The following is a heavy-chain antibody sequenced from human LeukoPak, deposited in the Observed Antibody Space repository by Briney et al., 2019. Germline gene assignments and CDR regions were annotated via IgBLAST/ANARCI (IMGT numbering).Heavy chain of an antibody. CDR2: INHSGST. D-gene: IGHD3-3*01. Sequence: PSETLSLTCAVYGESFSGYYWSWIRQPPGKGLEWIGEINHSGSTNYNPSLKSRVTISVDTSKNQFSLKLSSVTAADTAVYYCARGNGNYDFWSGYFGRDYYFDYWGQGTLVTVSS. CDR3: ARGNGNYDFWSGYFGRDYYFDY. J-gene: IGHJ4*02. CDR1: GESFSGYY. V-gene: IGHV4-34*01.